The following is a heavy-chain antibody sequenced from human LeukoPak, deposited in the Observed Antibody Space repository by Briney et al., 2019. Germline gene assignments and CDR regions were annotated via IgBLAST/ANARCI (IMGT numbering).Heavy chain of an antibody. CDR3: ARDSSAGSSGF. Sequence: GSLRLSCAASGSTFSNFNMNWVRQAPGKGLEWISYISGTSATIYYADSVKGRFTISRDNAKNSLYLQMNSLRVEDTAVYYCARDSSAGSSGFWGQGTLVTVSS. J-gene: IGHJ4*02. CDR1: GSTFSNFN. V-gene: IGHV3-48*01. CDR2: ISGTSATI. D-gene: IGHD6-25*01.